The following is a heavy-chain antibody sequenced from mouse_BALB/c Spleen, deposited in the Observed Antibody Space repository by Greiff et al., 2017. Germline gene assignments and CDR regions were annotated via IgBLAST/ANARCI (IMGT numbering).Heavy chain of an antibody. CDR3: ARAGGNYWYFDV. CDR1: GYSITSGYY. CDR2: ISYDGSN. V-gene: IGHV3-6*02. D-gene: IGHD2-1*01. J-gene: IGHJ1*01. Sequence: EVKLQESGPGLVKPSQSLSLTCSVTGYSITSGYYWNWIRQFPGNKLEWMGYISYDGSNNYNPSLKNRISITRDTSKNQFFLKLNSVTTEDTATYYCARAGGNYWYFDVWGAGTTVTVSS.